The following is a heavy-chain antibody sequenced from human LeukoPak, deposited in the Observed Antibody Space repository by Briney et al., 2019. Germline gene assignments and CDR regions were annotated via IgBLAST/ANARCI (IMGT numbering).Heavy chain of an antibody. CDR1: GGTFSSYA. J-gene: IGHJ3*02. Sequence: SVKVSCKASGGTFSSYAISWVRQAPGQGLEWMGGIIPIFGTANYAQKFQGRVTITADESTSTAYMELRSLRSDDTAVYYCARVEVTMIVVVIDDAFDIWGQGTMVTVSS. CDR3: ARVEVTMIVVVIDDAFDI. D-gene: IGHD3-22*01. CDR2: IIPIFGTA. V-gene: IGHV1-69*01.